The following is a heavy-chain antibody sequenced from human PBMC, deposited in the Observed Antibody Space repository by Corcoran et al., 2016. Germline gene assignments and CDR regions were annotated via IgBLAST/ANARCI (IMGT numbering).Heavy chain of an antibody. CDR1: GFNIKDTY. Sequence: VQLQQSGAELVKPGASVKLSCTASGFNIKDTYMHWVKQRPEQGLEWIGRIDPANGNTKYDPKFQGKVTITADTSSNTAYLQLSSLTSEDTAVDYCASRDYGNYLAWFAYWGQGTLVTVS. CDR2: IDPANGNT. CDR3: ASRDYGNYLAWFAY. V-gene: IGHV1-2*02. J-gene: IGHJ4*03. D-gene: IGHD4-17*01.